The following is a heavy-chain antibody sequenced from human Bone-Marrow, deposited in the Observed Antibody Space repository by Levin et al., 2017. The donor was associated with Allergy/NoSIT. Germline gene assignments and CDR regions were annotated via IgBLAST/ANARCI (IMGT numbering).Heavy chain of an antibody. D-gene: IGHD4-17*01. J-gene: IGHJ3*02. CDR2: SYYTGRT. CDR3: ARDQSGDSDIPFDI. V-gene: IGHV4-38-2*02. CDR1: GFSISGGHY. Sequence: SETLSLTCNVSGFSISGGHYWGWVRQPPGRGLEGIGVSYYTGRTYYNFSLKIRFTISLDTSKNKFSLSLTSLTPADTAIYYCARDQSGDSDIPFDIWGQGTMVTVSS.